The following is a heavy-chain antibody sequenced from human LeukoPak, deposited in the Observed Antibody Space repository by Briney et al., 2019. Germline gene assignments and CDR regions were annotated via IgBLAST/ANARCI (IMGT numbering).Heavy chain of an antibody. J-gene: IGHJ5*02. D-gene: IGHD6-6*01. CDR3: ARDVGSSVFRFDP. CDR2: IYYSGST. Sequence: SETLSLTCTVSGGSFSSYYWSWIRQPPGKGLEWIGYIYYSGSTNYNPSLKSRVTISVDTSKNQFSLKLSSVTAADTAVYYCARDVGSSVFRFDPWGQGTLVTVSS. V-gene: IGHV4-59*01. CDR1: GGSFSSYY.